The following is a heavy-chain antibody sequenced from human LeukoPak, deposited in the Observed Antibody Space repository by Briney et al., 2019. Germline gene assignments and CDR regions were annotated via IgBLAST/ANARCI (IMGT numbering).Heavy chain of an antibody. CDR3: ARVGTFGGVIDY. CDR1: GYTFTSYG. D-gene: IGHD3-16*01. CDR2: ISAYNGNT. J-gene: IGHJ4*02. V-gene: IGHV1-18*04. Sequence: ASVKVSCKASGYTFTSYGISWVRQAPGLGLEWMGWISAYNGNTKYAQKLQGRVTMTRNTSISTAYMELSSLRSEDAAVYYCARVGTFGGVIDYWGQGTLVTVSS.